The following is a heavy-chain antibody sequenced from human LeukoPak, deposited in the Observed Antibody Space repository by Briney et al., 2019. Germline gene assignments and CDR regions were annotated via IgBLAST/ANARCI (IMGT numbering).Heavy chain of an antibody. Sequence: GASVKVSCKASGYTFTGYYMHWVRQAPGQGLEWMGRINPNSGGTNYAQKFQGRVTMTRDTSISTAYMELSRLRSDDTAVYYCASIRRIYDSSGSSFDYWGQGTLVTVSP. V-gene: IGHV1-2*06. CDR2: INPNSGGT. CDR3: ASIRRIYDSSGSSFDY. CDR1: GYTFTGYY. J-gene: IGHJ4*02. D-gene: IGHD3-22*01.